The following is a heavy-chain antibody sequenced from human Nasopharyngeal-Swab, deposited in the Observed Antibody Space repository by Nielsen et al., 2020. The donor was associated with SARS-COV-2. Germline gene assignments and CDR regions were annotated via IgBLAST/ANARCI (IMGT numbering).Heavy chain of an antibody. J-gene: IGHJ4*02. Sequence: ASVKVSCKASGYIFTNYYMHWVRQAPGQGLEWMGIINPTGGSTTYAQKFQGRVIMTRDTSTSTLYMELRGLRSEDTAVYFCARDAGGFCTKDQPYFDYWGQGSLVTVSS. CDR1: GYIFTNYY. CDR3: ARDAGGFCTKDQPYFDY. CDR2: INPTGGST. D-gene: IGHD3-10*01. V-gene: IGHV1-46*01.